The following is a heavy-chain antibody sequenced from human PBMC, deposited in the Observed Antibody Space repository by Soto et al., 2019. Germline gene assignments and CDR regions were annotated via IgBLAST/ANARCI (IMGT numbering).Heavy chain of an antibody. D-gene: IGHD2-15*01. V-gene: IGHV4-39*01. J-gene: IGHJ6*02. Sequence: SETLSLTFSLSGASISSSSYYCGWIRQPPGKGLEWIGSIYYGGSTYYNPSLKSRVTISVDTSKNQFSLKLSSVTAADTAVYYCARLDSLLYHYGMDVWGQGTTVPVSS. CDR2: IYYGGST. CDR1: GASISSSSYY. CDR3: ARLDSLLYHYGMDV.